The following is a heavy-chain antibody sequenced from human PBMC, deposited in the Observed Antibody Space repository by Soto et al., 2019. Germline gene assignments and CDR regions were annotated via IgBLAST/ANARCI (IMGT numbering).Heavy chain of an antibody. V-gene: IGHV1-69*13. CDR3: ARGGPGSGYDSYFDY. CDR2: IIPIFGTA. J-gene: IGHJ4*02. Sequence: ASVKVSCKASGGTFSSYAISWVRQAPGQGLEWMGGIIPIFGTANYAQKFQGRVTITADESTSTAYMELSSLRSEDTAVYYCARGGPGSGYDSYFDYWGQGTLVTVSS. D-gene: IGHD5-12*01. CDR1: GGTFSSYA.